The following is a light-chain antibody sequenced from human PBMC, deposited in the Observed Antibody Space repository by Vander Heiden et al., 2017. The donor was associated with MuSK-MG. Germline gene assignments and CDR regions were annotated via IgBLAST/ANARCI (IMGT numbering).Light chain of an antibody. CDR1: SKDVGGYDH. Sequence: PASVSGSPGQSLAISCPGSSKDVGGYDHVSWYQCQPGMAPNLLIYDVTKRPAGVSNRFSGSKSGNAASLTISGLLPEDEADYYCSSYTSRSSVMFGGGTKVTVL. V-gene: IGLV2-14*03. CDR3: SSYTSRSSVM. CDR2: DVT. J-gene: IGLJ3*02.